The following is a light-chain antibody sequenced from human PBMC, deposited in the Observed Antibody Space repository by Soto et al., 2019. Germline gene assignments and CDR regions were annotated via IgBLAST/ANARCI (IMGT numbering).Light chain of an antibody. J-gene: IGKJ1*01. CDR2: AAS. CDR3: QQLNSYPWT. Sequence: IQLTQSPSSLSASVGDRVTITCRASQGISSYLAWYQQKPGKAPKLLIYAASTLQSGVPSRFSGSGSGTDFTHTISSLQPEDFATYYCQQLNSYPWTFGQGTKVEIK. CDR1: QGISSY. V-gene: IGKV1-9*01.